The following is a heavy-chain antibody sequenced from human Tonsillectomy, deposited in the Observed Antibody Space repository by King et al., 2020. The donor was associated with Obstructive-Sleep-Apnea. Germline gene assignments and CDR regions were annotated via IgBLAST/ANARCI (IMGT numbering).Heavy chain of an antibody. CDR2: IWSDGGNE. J-gene: IGHJ4*02. D-gene: IGHD3-10*01. CDR3: ATDVNYFGSGRGGY. Sequence: VQLVESGGGVVQPGRSLRLSCAASGFTFRSYGMHWVRQAPGKWLEWVAVIWSDGGNEHYADSVKGRFTISRDSSKNTLYLQMNSLRAEDTSVYFCATDVNYFGSGRGGYWGQGTLVTVSS. CDR1: GFTFRSYG. V-gene: IGHV3-33*01.